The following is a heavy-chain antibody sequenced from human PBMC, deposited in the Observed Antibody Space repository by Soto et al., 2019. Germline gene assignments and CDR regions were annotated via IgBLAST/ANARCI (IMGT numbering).Heavy chain of an antibody. V-gene: IGHV1-18*04. CDR2: ISASNGNT. CDR3: TRGHGDFAGDFDY. D-gene: IGHD4-17*01. CDR1: GYTFNKYS. J-gene: IGHJ4*02. Sequence: QGPLVQSGAEVKKPGASVKVSCKASGYTFNKYSISWVRQAPGQGLEWMGWISASNGNTDFAQKFQGRVTMAIDTSTSTAYMELRSLRSDDTAVFYFTRGHGDFAGDFDYWGQGTLVTVSS.